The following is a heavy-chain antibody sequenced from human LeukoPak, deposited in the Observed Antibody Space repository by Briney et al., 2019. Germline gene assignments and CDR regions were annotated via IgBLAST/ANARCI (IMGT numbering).Heavy chain of an antibody. Sequence: GGSLRLSCAASGFTFSSYRMNWLRQAPGKGLEWVSSISSSSRYIYYADSVKGRFAISRDNVKNSLYLQMNSLRAEDTAVYYCAQNSSSWYGYFDYWGQGTLVTVSS. CDR3: AQNSSSWYGYFDY. CDR2: ISSSSRYI. CDR1: GFTFSSYR. D-gene: IGHD6-13*01. V-gene: IGHV3-21*06. J-gene: IGHJ4*02.